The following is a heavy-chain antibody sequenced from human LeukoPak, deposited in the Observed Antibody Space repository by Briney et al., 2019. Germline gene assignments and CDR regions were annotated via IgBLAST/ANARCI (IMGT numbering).Heavy chain of an antibody. CDR1: GGSVSSYY. CDR3: ASSYYDYVWGTYRPPDN. D-gene: IGHD3-16*02. CDR2: IYYSGST. J-gene: IGHJ4*02. V-gene: IGHV4-59*02. Sequence: SETLSLTCTVSGGSVSSYYWSWIRQPPGKGLEWIGYIYYSGSTNYNPSLKSRVTISEDTSKNQFSLKLNPVTAADTAVYYCASSYYDYVWGTYRPPDNWGQGTLVTVSS.